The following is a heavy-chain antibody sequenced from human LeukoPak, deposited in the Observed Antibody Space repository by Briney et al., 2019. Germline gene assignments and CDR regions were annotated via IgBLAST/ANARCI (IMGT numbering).Heavy chain of an antibody. CDR1: GFIFSTYW. CDR2: IKRDGCEK. Sequence: PGGSLRVSCAASGFIFSTYWMSWVRQAPGKGLEWVANIKRDGCEKNYVDSVKGRFTISRDNAKNSLYLQMNSLRVEDTAVYYCTAADHGDDYWGQGTLVTVSS. J-gene: IGHJ4*02. V-gene: IGHV3-7*01. CDR3: TAADHGDDY. D-gene: IGHD4-17*01.